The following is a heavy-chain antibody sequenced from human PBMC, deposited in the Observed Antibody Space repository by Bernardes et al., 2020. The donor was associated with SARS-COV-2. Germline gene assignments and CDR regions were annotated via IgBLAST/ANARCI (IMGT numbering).Heavy chain of an antibody. CDR2: INPNSGGT. V-gene: IGHV1-2*04. CDR3: ARSWCCGYYYDSSGYGGAFDI. CDR1: GYTFTGYY. D-gene: IGHD3-22*01. J-gene: IGHJ3*02. Sequence: ASGKVYCKASGYTFTGYYMPWVRQAPGQGLEWMGWINPNSGGTNYAQKFQGWVTMTRDTSISTAYMELSRLRSDDTAVYYCARSWCCGYYYDSSGYGGAFDIWGQGTMVTVSS.